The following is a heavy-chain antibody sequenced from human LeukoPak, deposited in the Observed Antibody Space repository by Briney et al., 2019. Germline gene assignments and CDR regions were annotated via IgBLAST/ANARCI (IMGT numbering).Heavy chain of an antibody. Sequence: GGSLRLSCAASGFTFSSYAMSWVRQAPGKGLEWVSAISGSGGSTYYADSVKGRFTISRDNSKNTLYLQMNSLRAEDTAVYYCAKVGAAAGYYYYYYMDVWGKGTTVTVSS. CDR1: GFTFSSYA. CDR2: ISGSGGST. V-gene: IGHV3-23*01. CDR3: AKVGAAAGYYYYYYMDV. J-gene: IGHJ6*03. D-gene: IGHD6-13*01.